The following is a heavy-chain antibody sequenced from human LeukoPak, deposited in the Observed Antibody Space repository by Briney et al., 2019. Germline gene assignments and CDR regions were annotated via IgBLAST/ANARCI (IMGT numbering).Heavy chain of an antibody. CDR1: GFTFSSYG. CDR2: ICYDGSNK. CDR3: ARDRSYYDFWSGYSGDAFDY. J-gene: IGHJ4*02. D-gene: IGHD3-3*01. V-gene: IGHV3-33*01. Sequence: GRSLRLSCAASGFTFSSYGMHWIRQAPGKGLEWVAVICYDGSNKYYADSVKGRFTISRDNSKNTLYLQMNSLRAEDTAVYYCARDRSYYDFWSGYSGDAFDYWGQGTLVTVSS.